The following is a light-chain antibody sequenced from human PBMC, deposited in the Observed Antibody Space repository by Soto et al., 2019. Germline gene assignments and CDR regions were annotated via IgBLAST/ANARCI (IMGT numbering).Light chain of an antibody. CDR2: TAS. CDR1: QSINKW. V-gene: IGKV1-12*01. Sequence: DIQMTQSPSTLSASVGDTVTITCRASQSINKWLAWYQQKPGKAPTLLISTASSLQSGVPSRFSGSGSGTEFTLTISSLQPEDFATYYCQQANSFPLTFGGGTKVDIK. CDR3: QQANSFPLT. J-gene: IGKJ4*01.